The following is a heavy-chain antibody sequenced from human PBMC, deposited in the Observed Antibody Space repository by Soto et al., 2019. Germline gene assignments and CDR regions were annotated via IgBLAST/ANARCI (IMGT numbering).Heavy chain of an antibody. CDR2: TDYSGNT. Sequence: QVQLQESGPGLVRPSETLSLTCTVSSDSISSYYWIWIRQSPGKGLEWIGYTDYSGNTNYNPSLKSPLTISTATSTSQFSLRLSSVTAADTAVYYCARAVADPLYYLDYWGQGTLVTVSS. V-gene: IGHV4-59*08. D-gene: IGHD6-19*01. CDR1: SDSISSYY. J-gene: IGHJ4*02. CDR3: ARAVADPLYYLDY.